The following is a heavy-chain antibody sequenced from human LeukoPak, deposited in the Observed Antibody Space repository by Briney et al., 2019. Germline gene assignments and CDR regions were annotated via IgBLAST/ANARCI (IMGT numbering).Heavy chain of an antibody. CDR2: ISGSGGST. CDR3: AKRSSTSSGYFDF. CDR1: GFTFSSYG. J-gene: IGHJ4*02. Sequence: GGSLRLSCAASGFTFSSYGMSWVRQAPGKGLEWVSAISGSGGSTYYADSVKGRFTISRDNSKNTLYLQMNSLRAEDTALYYCAKRSSTSSGYFDFWGRGTLVTVSS. V-gene: IGHV3-23*01. D-gene: IGHD3-22*01.